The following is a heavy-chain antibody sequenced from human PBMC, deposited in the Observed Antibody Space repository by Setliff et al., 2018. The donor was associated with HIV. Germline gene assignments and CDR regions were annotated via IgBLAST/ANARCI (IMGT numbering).Heavy chain of an antibody. CDR1: GFTFSSYD. D-gene: IGHD1-26*01. J-gene: IGHJ4*02. CDR2: ISGTDNTI. CDR3: AKDFATVVGAMEYYFDY. Sequence: GGSLRLSCAASGFTFSSYDMNWVRQAPGKGLEWVSHISGTDNTIYYADSVKGRFTISRDIAKNSLYLQMNNLRPEDTAVYYCAKDFATVVGAMEYYFDYWGQGTLVTVSS. V-gene: IGHV3-48*03.